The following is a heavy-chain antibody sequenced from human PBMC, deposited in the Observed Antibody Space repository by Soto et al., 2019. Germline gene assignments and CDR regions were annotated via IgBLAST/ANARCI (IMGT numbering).Heavy chain of an antibody. D-gene: IGHD5-12*01. J-gene: IGHJ4*02. V-gene: IGHV2-5*02. CDR3: AHSQRGPRDF. Sequence: QITLKESGPTLVRPTQTLTLTCTFSGFSLSTTGVAVAWIRQPPGEALEWLALIYWDDDKRYNYSLKSRLTITKDTSRDQVVLAMATMDPMDTATYFCAHSQRGPRDFWGPGILVTVSS. CDR2: IYWDDDK. CDR1: GFSLSTTGVA.